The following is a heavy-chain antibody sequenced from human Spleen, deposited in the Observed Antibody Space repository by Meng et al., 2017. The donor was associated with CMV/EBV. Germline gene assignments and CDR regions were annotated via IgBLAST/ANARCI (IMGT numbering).Heavy chain of an antibody. D-gene: IGHD6-19*01. CDR2: IYPGDSDT. V-gene: IGHV5-51*01. J-gene: IGHJ4*02. Sequence: KGSGYSFTTYWSGWVSQVPGKGLEWMGIIYPGDSDTRYSPSFQGHVTISADKSISTAYLKWSALKAADSAMYYCARGHSSSWFPFDSWGQGTLVTVSS. CDR1: GYSFTTYW. CDR3: ARGHSSSWFPFDS.